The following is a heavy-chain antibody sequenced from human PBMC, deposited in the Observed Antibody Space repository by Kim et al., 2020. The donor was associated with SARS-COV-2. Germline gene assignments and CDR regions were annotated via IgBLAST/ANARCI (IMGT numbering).Heavy chain of an antibody. CDR3: AGAPYYYASLGWFDP. CDR2: INPNSGGT. Sequence: ASVKVSCKASGYTFTGYYMHWVRQAPGQGLEWMGRINPNSGGTNYSQKFQGRVTMTRDTSISTAYMELSRLRSDDTAVYYCAGAPYYYASLGWFDPWGQGTLVTVSS. V-gene: IGHV1-2*06. D-gene: IGHD3-10*01. CDR1: GYTFTGYY. J-gene: IGHJ5*02.